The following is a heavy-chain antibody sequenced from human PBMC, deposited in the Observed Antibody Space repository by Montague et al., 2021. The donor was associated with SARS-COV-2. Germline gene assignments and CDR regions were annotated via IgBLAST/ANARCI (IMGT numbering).Heavy chain of an antibody. V-gene: IGHV4-38-2*02. D-gene: IGHD3-9*01. CDR2: IYHGGFT. Sequence: SETLSLTCSVSGYSISSGYFWGWIRQPPGKGLEWIGAIYHGGFTHYNPSLKSRLTMSLDTSKNQFSLKLSSVTAADTAVYYCAREGGLRYFDWLLRSDYYYYGMDVWGQGTTVTVSS. CDR1: GYSISSGYF. CDR3: AREGGLRYFDWLLRSDYYYYGMDV. J-gene: IGHJ6*02.